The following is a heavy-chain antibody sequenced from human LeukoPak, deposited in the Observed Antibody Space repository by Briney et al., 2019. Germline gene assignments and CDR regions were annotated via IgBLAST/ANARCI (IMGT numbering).Heavy chain of an antibody. Sequence: GGSLRLSCAASGFTFSSYSMNWVRQAPGKGLEWVSSISSSSSYIYHADSVKGRFTISRDNAKNSLYLQMNSLRAEDTAVYYCAREGVGATTPLDYWGQGTLVTVSS. CDR3: AREGVGATTPLDY. V-gene: IGHV3-21*01. CDR1: GFTFSSYS. J-gene: IGHJ4*02. CDR2: ISSSSSYI. D-gene: IGHD1-26*01.